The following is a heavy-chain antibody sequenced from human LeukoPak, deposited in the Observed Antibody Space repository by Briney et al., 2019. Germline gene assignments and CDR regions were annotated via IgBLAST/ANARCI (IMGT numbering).Heavy chain of an antibody. J-gene: IGHJ2*01. V-gene: IGHV3-53*01. CDR1: GFTVSTKY. CDR3: ARVGDHFHWNLDL. D-gene: IGHD3-3*02. CDR2: IYSGATT. Sequence: GGSLRLSCAASGFTVSTKYMNWVRQAPGKGLEWVSIIYSGATTYYADSVKGRFTTSRDTSKNTVSLQMNSLRAEDTAVYFCARVGDHFHWNLDLWGRGTLVTVSS.